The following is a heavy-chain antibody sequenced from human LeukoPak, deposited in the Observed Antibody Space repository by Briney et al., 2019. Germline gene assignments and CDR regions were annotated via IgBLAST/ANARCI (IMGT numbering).Heavy chain of an antibody. Sequence: HPGGSLRLSCAASGFTFSSYAMSWVRQAPGKGLEWVSAISGSGGSTYYADSVKGRFTISRDNSKNTLYLQMDSLRAEDTAVYYCAKLLRITMSGPDYWGQGTLVTVSS. CDR2: ISGSGGST. CDR3: AKLLRITMSGPDY. CDR1: GFTFSSYA. J-gene: IGHJ4*02. V-gene: IGHV3-23*01. D-gene: IGHD3-10*02.